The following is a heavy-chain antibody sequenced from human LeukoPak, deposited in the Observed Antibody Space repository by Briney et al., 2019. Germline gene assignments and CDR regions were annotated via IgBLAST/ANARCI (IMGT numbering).Heavy chain of an antibody. V-gene: IGHV4-59*01. Sequence: PSETLSLTCTVSGGSISSYYWSWIRQPPGKGLEWIGYIYYSGSTNYNPSLKSRVAISVDTSKNQSSLKLSSVTAADTAVYYCARVRAGYYYDILTGYPEAFDYWGQGALVTVSS. D-gene: IGHD3-9*01. CDR3: ARVRAGYYYDILTGYPEAFDY. CDR2: IYYSGST. J-gene: IGHJ4*02. CDR1: GGSISSYY.